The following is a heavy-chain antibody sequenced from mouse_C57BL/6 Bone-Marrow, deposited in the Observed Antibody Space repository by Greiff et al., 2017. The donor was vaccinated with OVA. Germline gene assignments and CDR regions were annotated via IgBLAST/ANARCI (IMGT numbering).Heavy chain of an antibody. Sequence: EVKLVESGGDLVKPGGSLKLSCAASGFTFSSYGMSWVRQTSDKRLEWVATISSGGSYTYYPDSVKGRFTISRDNAKNTLYLQMSSLKSEDTAMYYCASLDSSGYVGYWGQGTTLTVSS. CDR2: ISSGGSYT. J-gene: IGHJ2*01. D-gene: IGHD3-2*02. CDR3: ASLDSSGYVGY. V-gene: IGHV5-6*02. CDR1: GFTFSSYG.